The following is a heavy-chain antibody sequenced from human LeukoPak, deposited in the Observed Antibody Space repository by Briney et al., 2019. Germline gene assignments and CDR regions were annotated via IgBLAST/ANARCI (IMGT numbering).Heavy chain of an antibody. D-gene: IGHD5-24*01. CDR1: GGSFSGYY. J-gene: IGHJ4*02. Sequence: SETLSLTCAVYGGSFSGYYWSWIRQPPGKGLEWIGEINHSGSTNYNPSLKSRVTISVDTSKNQFSLKLSSVTAADTAVYYCARVGSDGYNFFDYWGQGTLVTVSS. CDR2: INHSGST. V-gene: IGHV4-34*01. CDR3: ARVGSDGYNFFDY.